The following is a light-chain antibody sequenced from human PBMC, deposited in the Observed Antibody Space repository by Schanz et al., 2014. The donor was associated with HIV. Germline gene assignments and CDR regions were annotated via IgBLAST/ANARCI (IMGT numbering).Light chain of an antibody. Sequence: ETVLTQSPDTLSLSLGERATLSCRASQSVSSYLAWYQQKPGQAPRLLLYGASTRATGIPARFSGSGSGTEFTLTISSLQSEDFALYYCQHYNNWPPWTFGQGTKVEIK. CDR2: GAS. J-gene: IGKJ1*01. CDR1: QSVSSY. CDR3: QHYNNWPPWT. V-gene: IGKV3-15*01.